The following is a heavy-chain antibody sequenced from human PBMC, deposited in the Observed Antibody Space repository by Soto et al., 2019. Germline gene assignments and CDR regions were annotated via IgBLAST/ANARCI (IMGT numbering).Heavy chain of an antibody. CDR2: IIPIFGTT. CDR3: ARDRDHTYDY. CDR1: GGTFSSFA. J-gene: IGHJ4*02. V-gene: IGHV1-69*01. Sequence: QVQLVQSGAEVKKPGSSVKVSCKASGGTFSSFAISWVRQAPGQGHEWMGGIIPIFGTTNYAQKFQGRVTITADESTSTAYMEVTTLRSEDTAVYYCARDRDHTYDYWGQGTLVTVSS.